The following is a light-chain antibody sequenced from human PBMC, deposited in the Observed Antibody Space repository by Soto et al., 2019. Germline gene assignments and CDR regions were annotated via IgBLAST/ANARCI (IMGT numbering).Light chain of an antibody. Sequence: ERGMTQGPASLAVSPGERGTLSCRASRSVTSNLAWYQQKLSHATSVLIYGASTRATGIPAWFRGSGSGPEFTITISRLPAEDFAVYYCQQRHNWITFGQGTRLEIK. CDR1: RSVTSN. CDR3: QQRHNWIT. J-gene: IGKJ5*01. V-gene: IGKV3-15*01. CDR2: GAS.